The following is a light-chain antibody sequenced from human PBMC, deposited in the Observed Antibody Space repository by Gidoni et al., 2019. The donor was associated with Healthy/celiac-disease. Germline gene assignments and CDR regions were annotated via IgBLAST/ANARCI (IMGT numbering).Light chain of an antibody. CDR2: HNK. V-gene: IGLV1-44*01. J-gene: IGLJ1*01. Sequence: QSVLTQPPSASGTPGQRVTISCSGSSSNIGSYTVNWYQQLPGTAPKLLIYHNKQRPSWVPDRFSGSKSGTSASLAISGLQSEDEADYYCATWDDSLSAYVFGTGTKVTVL. CDR3: ATWDDSLSAYV. CDR1: SSNIGSYT.